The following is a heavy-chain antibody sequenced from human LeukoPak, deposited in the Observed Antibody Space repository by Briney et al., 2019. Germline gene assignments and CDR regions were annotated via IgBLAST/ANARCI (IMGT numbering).Heavy chain of an antibody. J-gene: IGHJ6*03. CDR1: GFTFSDYY. V-gene: IGHV3-11*04. CDR2: ISSSGSTI. CDR3: ARAKRWYYYYMDV. Sequence: GGSLRLSCAASGFTFSDYYMSWIRQAPGKGLEWVSYISSSGSTIYYADSVKGRFTVSRDNAKNSLYLQMNSLRAEDTAVYYCARAKRWYYYYMDVWGKGTTVTVSS. D-gene: IGHD2-15*01.